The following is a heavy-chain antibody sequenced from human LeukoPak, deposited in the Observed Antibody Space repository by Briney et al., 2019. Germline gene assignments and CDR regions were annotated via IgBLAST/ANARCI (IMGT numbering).Heavy chain of an antibody. CDR1: GFTFDNYA. J-gene: IGHJ1*01. CDR2: ITWNSRRI. Sequence: GGSLRLSCAASGFTFDNYAIHWVRQAPGKGLEWVSGITWNSRRIDYADSVKGRFTISRDNAKNSLYLQMDSLRPEDTAFYYCAREAYCGGDCYREYFQYWGQGTLVTVSS. V-gene: IGHV3-9*01. D-gene: IGHD2-21*02. CDR3: AREAYCGGDCYREYFQY.